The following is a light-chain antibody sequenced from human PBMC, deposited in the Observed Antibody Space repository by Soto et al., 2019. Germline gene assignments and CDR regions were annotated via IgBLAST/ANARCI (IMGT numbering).Light chain of an antibody. V-gene: IGLV6-57*02. CDR1: SGSIASNY. CDR2: EDN. J-gene: IGLJ2*01. CDR3: QSHDSSNVV. Sequence: NFMLTQPHSVSESPGKTVTISCTGSSGSIASNYVQWYQQRPGSAPTTVIYEDNKRPSGVPDRFSGSIDRSSNSASLIISELKSEDEADYYCQSHDSSNVVFGGGTQLTVL.